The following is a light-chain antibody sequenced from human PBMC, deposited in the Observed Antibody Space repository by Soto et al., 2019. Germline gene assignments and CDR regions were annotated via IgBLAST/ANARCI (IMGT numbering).Light chain of an antibody. CDR2: AAS. V-gene: IGKV1-39*01. Sequence: DIQMTQSPSSLSASVRDSVTITCRASQNIRNYLNWYQQKPGRAPKILIYAASSLQSGVPSRFSGGGSGTDFTITITSLQPEDFATYYCQQSYSSPWTFGQGTKVEIK. CDR1: QNIRNY. J-gene: IGKJ1*01. CDR3: QQSYSSPWT.